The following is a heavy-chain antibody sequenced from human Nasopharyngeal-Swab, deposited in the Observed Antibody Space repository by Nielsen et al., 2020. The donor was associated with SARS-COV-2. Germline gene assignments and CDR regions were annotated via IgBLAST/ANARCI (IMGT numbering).Heavy chain of an antibody. D-gene: IGHD5-18*01. CDR2: ISYDGSNK. Sequence: GGSLRLSCAASGFTFSSYGMHWVRQAPGKGLEWVAVISYDGSNKYYADSVKGRFTISRDNSKNTLYLQMNSLRAEDTAVYYCARDRQLWLRLDYWGQGTLVTVSS. CDR3: ARDRQLWLRLDY. V-gene: IGHV3-30*03. J-gene: IGHJ4*02. CDR1: GFTFSSYG.